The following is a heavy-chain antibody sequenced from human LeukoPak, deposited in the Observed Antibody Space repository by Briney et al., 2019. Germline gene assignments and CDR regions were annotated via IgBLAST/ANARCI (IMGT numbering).Heavy chain of an antibody. J-gene: IGHJ4*02. CDR3: ARGSEYYDSSGYLDY. CDR1: GGSISSGGYY. V-gene: IGHV4-31*03. Sequence: SETLSLTCTVSGGSISSGGYYWSWIRQHPGRGLEWIGYIYYSGSTYYNPSLKSRVTISVDTSKNQFSLKLSSVTAADTAVYHCARGSEYYDSSGYLDYWGQGTLVTVSS. CDR2: IYYSGST. D-gene: IGHD3-22*01.